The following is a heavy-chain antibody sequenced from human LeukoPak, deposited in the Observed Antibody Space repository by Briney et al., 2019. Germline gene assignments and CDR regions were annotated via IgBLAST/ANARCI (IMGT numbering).Heavy chain of an antibody. J-gene: IGHJ5*02. CDR1: GGSISSSSYY. CDR2: IYYSGST. Sequence: SETLSLTCTVSGGSISSSSYYWGWIRQPPGKGLEWIGSIYYSGSTYYNPSLKSRVTISVDTSKNQFSLKLSSVTAADTAVYYCASLLSNWIDHWGQGTLVTVSS. CDR3: ASLLSNWIDH. V-gene: IGHV4-39*01. D-gene: IGHD2-15*01.